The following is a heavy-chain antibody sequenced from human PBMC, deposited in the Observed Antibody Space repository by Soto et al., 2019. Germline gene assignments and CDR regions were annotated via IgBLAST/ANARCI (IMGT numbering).Heavy chain of an antibody. Sequence: QVQLQESGPGLVKPSETLTLTCTFSGGSISTNSWSWIRKPPGKGLEWIGYIYQSGSTNYNPSIKRRVTMSVDTSNNEFSLNLSPVTAADTAVYSCARGLDSYGYVYWYFDLGGRGTLVTVSS. V-gene: IGHV4-59*01. CDR1: GGSISTNS. CDR2: IYQSGST. J-gene: IGHJ2*01. CDR3: ARGLDSYGYVYWYFDL. D-gene: IGHD5-18*01.